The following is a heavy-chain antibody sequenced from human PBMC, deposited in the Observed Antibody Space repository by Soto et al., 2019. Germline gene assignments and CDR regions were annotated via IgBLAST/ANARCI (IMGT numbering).Heavy chain of an antibody. CDR1: GGSISSGGYY. CDR3: ALIKQQLAYGMDV. V-gene: IGHV4-31*03. D-gene: IGHD6-13*01. Sequence: QVQLQESGPGLVKPSQTLSLTCTVSGGSISSGGYYWTCIRQHPGKGLEWIGYIYYSGSTYYNPSLKSRVTISVDTSKNQFSLKLSSVTAADTAVYYCALIKQQLAYGMDVWGQGTTVTVSS. CDR2: IYYSGST. J-gene: IGHJ6*02.